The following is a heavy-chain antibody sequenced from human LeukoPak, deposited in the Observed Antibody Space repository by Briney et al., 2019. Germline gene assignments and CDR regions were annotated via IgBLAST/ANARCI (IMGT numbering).Heavy chain of an antibody. CDR1: GFTFDDYA. V-gene: IGHV3-9*01. Sequence: PGRSLRLSCAASGFTFDDYAMHWVRQAPGKGLEWVSGISWNSGSIGYADSVKGRFTISRDNAKNSLYLQMNSLRAEDTALYYCAKIPGYCSSTSCFTKRYYYYYMDVWGKGTTVTVSS. J-gene: IGHJ6*03. CDR3: AKIPGYCSSTSCFTKRYYYYYMDV. CDR2: ISWNSGSI. D-gene: IGHD2-2*02.